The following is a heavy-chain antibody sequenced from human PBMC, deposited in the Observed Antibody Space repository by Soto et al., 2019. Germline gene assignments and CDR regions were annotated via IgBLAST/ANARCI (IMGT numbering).Heavy chain of an antibody. V-gene: IGHV1-3*01. CDR1: GYTFTSYA. J-gene: IGHJ4*02. D-gene: IGHD3-22*01. Sequence: ASVKVSCKASGYTFTSYAMHWVRQAPGQRLEWMGWINAGNGNTKYSQKFQGRVTITRDTSASTAYMELSSLRSEDTAVYYCARVYDYYDSSGYYSPGDYWGQRTLVTVSS. CDR2: INAGNGNT. CDR3: ARVYDYYDSSGYYSPGDY.